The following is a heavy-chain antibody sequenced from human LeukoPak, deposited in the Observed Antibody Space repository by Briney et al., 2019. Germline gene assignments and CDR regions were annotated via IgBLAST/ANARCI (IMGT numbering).Heavy chain of an antibody. CDR2: INHSGST. J-gene: IGHJ3*02. CDR1: GGSFSGYY. V-gene: IGHV4-34*01. D-gene: IGHD2-15*01. CDR3: ARAGPVAAKAFDI. Sequence: PSETLSLTCAVYGGSFSGYYWSWIRQPPGKGLEWIGEINHSGSTNYNPSLKSRVTISVDTSKNQFSLKLSSVTAADTAVYYCARAGPVAAKAFDIWGQGTMVTVSS.